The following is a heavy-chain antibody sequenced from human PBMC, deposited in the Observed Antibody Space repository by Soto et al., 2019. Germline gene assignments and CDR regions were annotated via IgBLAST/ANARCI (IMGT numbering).Heavy chain of an antibody. CDR2: INAGNGNT. CDR3: AIYTGWYRAFDI. V-gene: IGHV1-3*01. CDR1: GYTFTSYA. D-gene: IGHD6-19*01. J-gene: IGHJ3*02. Sequence: GASVKVSCKASGYTFTSYAMHWVRQAPGQRLEWMGWINAGNGNTKYSQKFQGRVTITRDTSASTAYMELSSLRSEDTAVYYCAIYTGWYRAFDIWGQGTMVTVSS.